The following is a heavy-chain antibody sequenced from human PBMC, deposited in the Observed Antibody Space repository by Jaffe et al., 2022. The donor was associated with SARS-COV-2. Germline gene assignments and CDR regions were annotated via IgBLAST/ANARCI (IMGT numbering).Heavy chain of an antibody. D-gene: IGHD3-22*01. CDR1: GYTFSTYW. Sequence: EVQLVQSGAEVKKPGESLKISCQASGYTFSTYWTGWVRQMPGKGLEWVAIVHPSDSDTRYSPSFQGQVTISADKSISTAYLQWSSLKASDTGMYYCGSRPYYDSSGSYFVYWGRGTLVTVSS. CDR2: VHPSDSDT. CDR3: GSRPYYDSSGSYFVY. V-gene: IGHV5-51*01. J-gene: IGHJ4*02.